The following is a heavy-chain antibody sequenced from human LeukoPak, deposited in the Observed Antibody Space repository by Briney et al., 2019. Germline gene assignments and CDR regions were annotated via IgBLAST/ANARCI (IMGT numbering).Heavy chain of an antibody. CDR1: GFTFSSYE. CDR3: ASSAALYCGGDCYTNFDY. D-gene: IGHD2-21*02. J-gene: IGHJ4*02. CDR2: ISSSGSTI. Sequence: PGGSLRLSCAASGFTFSSYEMNWGRQAPGKGREWVSYISSSGSTIYYADSVKGRFTISRDNAKNSLYLQMNSLRAEDTAVYYCASSAALYCGGDCYTNFDYWGQGTLVTVSS. V-gene: IGHV3-48*03.